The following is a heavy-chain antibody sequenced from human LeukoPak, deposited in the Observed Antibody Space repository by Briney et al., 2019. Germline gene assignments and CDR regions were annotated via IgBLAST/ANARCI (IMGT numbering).Heavy chain of an antibody. Sequence: GGSLRLSCAASEFSVGSNYMTWVCQAPGKGLEWVSLIYSGGSTYYADSVEGRFTISRDNSKNTLYLQMNSLRAEDTAVYYCARDFLHLGGWGQGTMVTVSS. V-gene: IGHV3-66*01. CDR1: EFSVGSNY. D-gene: IGHD3-16*01. CDR2: IYSGGST. J-gene: IGHJ3*01. CDR3: ARDFLHLGG.